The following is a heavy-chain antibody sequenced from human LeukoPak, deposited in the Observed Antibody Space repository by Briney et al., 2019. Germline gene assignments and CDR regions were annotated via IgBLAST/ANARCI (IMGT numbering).Heavy chain of an antibody. CDR1: GGYISSGGYY. Sequence: KPSQTLSLTCTVSGGYISSGGYYWSWIRQHPGKGLEWIGYIYYSGSTYYNPSLKSRVTISVDTSKNQFSLKLSSVTAADTAVYYCARGNDYGDNYMDVWGKGTTVTVSS. CDR3: ARGNDYGDNYMDV. V-gene: IGHV4-31*03. CDR2: IYYSGST. J-gene: IGHJ6*03. D-gene: IGHD4-17*01.